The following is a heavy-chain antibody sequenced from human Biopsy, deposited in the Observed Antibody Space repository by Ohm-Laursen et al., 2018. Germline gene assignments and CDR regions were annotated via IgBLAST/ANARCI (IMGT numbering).Heavy chain of an antibody. Sequence: PSETLSLTCSVSGGSMTGYEWSWIRLAPGKGLEWIGYIYYSGGTKYNPSLASRVTFSVDTSKSQFSLKLYSVTAADTAVYYCARVEAGTYDALDIWGQGTLVAVSA. CDR2: IYYSGGT. J-gene: IGHJ3*02. D-gene: IGHD1-26*01. CDR3: ARVEAGTYDALDI. V-gene: IGHV4-59*01. CDR1: GGSMTGYE.